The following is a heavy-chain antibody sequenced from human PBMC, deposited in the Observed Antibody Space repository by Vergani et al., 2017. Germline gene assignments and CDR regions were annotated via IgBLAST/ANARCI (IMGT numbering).Heavy chain of an antibody. CDR2: IYHSGGT. CDR3: ARVGVRGVPFDY. CDR1: GYSISSGYY. D-gene: IGHD3-10*01. Sequence: QVQLQESGPGLVKPSETLSLTCAVSGYSISSGYYWGWLRQPPGKGLEWIGSIYHSGGTYYNPSLKSRVTISVDTSKNQFSLKLSSVTAADTAVYYCARVGVRGVPFDYWGQGTLVTVSS. V-gene: IGHV4-38-2*01. J-gene: IGHJ4*02.